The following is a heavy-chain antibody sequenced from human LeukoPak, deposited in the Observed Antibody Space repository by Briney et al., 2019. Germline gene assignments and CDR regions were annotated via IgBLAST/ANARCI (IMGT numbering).Heavy chain of an antibody. V-gene: IGHV4-4*07. Sequence: SETLSLTCTVSGGSISSYYWSWIRQPAGKGLEWIGRIYTSGSTNYNPSLKSRVTMSVDTSKNQFSLKLSSVTAADTAVYYCARHTPSITGTTFDWYFDLWGRGTLVTVSS. J-gene: IGHJ2*01. CDR1: GGSISSYY. CDR2: IYTSGST. CDR3: ARHTPSITGTTFDWYFDL. D-gene: IGHD1-7*01.